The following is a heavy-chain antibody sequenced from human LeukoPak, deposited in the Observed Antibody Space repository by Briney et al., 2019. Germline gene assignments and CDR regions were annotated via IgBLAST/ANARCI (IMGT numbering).Heavy chain of an antibody. D-gene: IGHD6-13*01. J-gene: IGHJ6*02. CDR3: ARDRAGYFYAMDV. Sequence: GRSLRLSCAASGFTFGDYAVHWVRQAPGKGLEWVSGINWKSNNIGYADSVEGRFTISRDNAKNSLYLQMNSLRTEDTALYYCARDRAGYFYAMDVWGQGTSVTVSS. CDR1: GFTFGDYA. CDR2: INWKSNNI. V-gene: IGHV3-9*01.